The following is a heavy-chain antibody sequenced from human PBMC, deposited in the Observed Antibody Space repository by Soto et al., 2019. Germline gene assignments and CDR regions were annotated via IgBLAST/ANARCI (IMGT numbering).Heavy chain of an antibody. CDR3: ARDHSSGQPAWFDP. CDR2: IIPIFGTA. D-gene: IGHD6-19*01. CDR1: GGTFSSYA. J-gene: IGHJ5*02. Sequence: QVQLVQSGAEVKKPGSSVKVSCTASGGTFSSYAISWVRQAPGQGLEWMGGIIPIFGTANYAQKFQGRVTITADESTSRAYMELSSLRSEDTAVYYCARDHSSGQPAWFDPWGQGNPVNVSS. V-gene: IGHV1-69*01.